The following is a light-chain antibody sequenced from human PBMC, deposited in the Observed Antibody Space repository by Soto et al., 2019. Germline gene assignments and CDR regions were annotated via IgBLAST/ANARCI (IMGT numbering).Light chain of an antibody. CDR1: SSDVGGYNY. J-gene: IGLJ1*01. CDR3: SSYAGSSNV. Sequence: SVLTQPPSASGSPGQSVAISCTGTSSDVGGYNYVSWYQQHPGKAPKLMIYEVNKRPSGVPDRFSGSKSGNTASLTVSGLQAEDEADYYCSSYAGSSNVFGTGPKVTV. CDR2: EVN. V-gene: IGLV2-8*01.